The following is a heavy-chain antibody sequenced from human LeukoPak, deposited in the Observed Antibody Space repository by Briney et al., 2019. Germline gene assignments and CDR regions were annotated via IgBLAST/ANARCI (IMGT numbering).Heavy chain of an antibody. CDR3: AREGGRAVPGRFDQ. D-gene: IGHD6-13*01. V-gene: IGHV3-30*02. Sequence: GGSLRLSCAASGITFRSYCMHWVRQAPGKGLEWVTFIQNDGSDKYYAASVKGRFTISRDNSKNTVYLHMASLRADDTALYYCAREGGRAVPGRFDQWGQGTLVTVSS. CDR1: GITFRSYC. J-gene: IGHJ4*02. CDR2: IQNDGSDK.